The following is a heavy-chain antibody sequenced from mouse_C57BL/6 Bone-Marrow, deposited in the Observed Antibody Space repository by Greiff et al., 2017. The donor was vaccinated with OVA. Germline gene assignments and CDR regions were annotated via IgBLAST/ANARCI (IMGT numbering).Heavy chain of an antibody. Sequence: QVQLQQPGAELVMPGASVKLSCKASGYTFTSYWMHWVKQRPGQGLEWIGEIDPSDSYTNYNQKFKGKSTLTVDKSSSTAYMQLSSLTSCDSAVYYCAGLVYYYGSTSYYFDYWGQGTTLTVSS. D-gene: IGHD1-1*01. J-gene: IGHJ2*01. CDR2: IDPSDSYT. V-gene: IGHV1-69*01. CDR1: GYTFTSYW. CDR3: AGLVYYYGSTSYYFDY.